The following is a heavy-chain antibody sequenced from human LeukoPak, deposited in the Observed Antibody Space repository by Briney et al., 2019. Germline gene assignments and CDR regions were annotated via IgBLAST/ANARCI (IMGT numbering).Heavy chain of an antibody. CDR1: GGSFGVYY. CDR2: INHSGST. V-gene: IGHV4-34*01. CDR3: AGPGAGDLDY. J-gene: IGHJ4*02. D-gene: IGHD3-10*01. Sequence: PSETLSLTCAVYGGSFGVYYWSWIRQPPGKGLEWIGEINHSGSTNYNPSLKSRVTISVDTSKNLFSLKLSSVTAADTAVYYCAGPGAGDLDYWGQGTLVTVSS.